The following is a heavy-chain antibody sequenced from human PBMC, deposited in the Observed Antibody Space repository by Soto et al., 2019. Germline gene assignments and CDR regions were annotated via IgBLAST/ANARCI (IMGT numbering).Heavy chain of an antibody. CDR2: INPNSGGT. V-gene: IGHV1-2*04. CDR3: ARELRTDTIAAYSYYYMDV. CDR1: GYTFTGYC. Sequence: ASVKVCCKASGYTFTGYCMHWVRQAPGQGLEWMGWINPNSGGTNYAQKFQGWVTMTRDTSISTAYMELSRLRSDDTAVYYCARELRTDTIAAYSYYYMDVWGTGTTVTVSS. J-gene: IGHJ6*03. D-gene: IGHD6-13*01.